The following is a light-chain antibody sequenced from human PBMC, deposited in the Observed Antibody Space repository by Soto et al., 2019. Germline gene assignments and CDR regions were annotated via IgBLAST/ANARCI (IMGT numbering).Light chain of an antibody. J-gene: IGLJ1*01. Sequence: QSVLTQPASVSGSPGQSITISCTGARTDVDGHDYVSWYQQHPGQAPKLIIFDVHNRPSGVSSRFSGSKSGDTASLTISGLRAEDDGDYYCNSYTASTPFYVFGTGTKLTVL. CDR1: RTDVDGHDY. CDR2: DVH. V-gene: IGLV2-14*03. CDR3: NSYTASTPFYV.